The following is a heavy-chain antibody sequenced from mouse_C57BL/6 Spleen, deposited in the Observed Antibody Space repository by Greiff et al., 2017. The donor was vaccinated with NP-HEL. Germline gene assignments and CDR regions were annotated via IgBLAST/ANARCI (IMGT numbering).Heavy chain of an antibody. CDR2: IHPNSGST. CDR3: ARAGTYAMDY. D-gene: IGHD3-3*01. CDR1: GYTFTSYW. V-gene: IGHV1-64*01. Sequence: VQLKQPGAELVKPGASVKLSCKASGYTFTSYWMHWVKQRPGQGLEWIGMIHPNSGSTNYNEKFKSKATLTVDKSSSTAYMQLSSLTSEDSAVYYCARAGTYAMDYWGQGTSVTVSS. J-gene: IGHJ4*01.